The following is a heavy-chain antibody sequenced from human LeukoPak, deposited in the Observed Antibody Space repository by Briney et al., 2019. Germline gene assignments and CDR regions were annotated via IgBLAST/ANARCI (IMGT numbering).Heavy chain of an antibody. J-gene: IGHJ4*02. V-gene: IGHV4-59*11. CDR3: ASTRYSSSSLNY. D-gene: IGHD6-6*01. Sequence: SGTLSLTCTVSGGSISSHYWSWIRQPPGKGLEWIGYIYYSGSTNYNPSLKSRVTISVDTSKNQFSLKLSSVTAADTAVYYCASTRYSSSSLNYWGQGTLVTVSS. CDR1: GGSISSHY. CDR2: IYYSGST.